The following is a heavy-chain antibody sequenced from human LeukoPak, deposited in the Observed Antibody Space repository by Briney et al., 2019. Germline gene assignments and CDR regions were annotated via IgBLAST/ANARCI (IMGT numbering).Heavy chain of an antibody. V-gene: IGHV1-24*01. Sequence: ASVKVSCKVSGYTLTELSMHWVRQAPGKGLEWMGGFDPEDGETIYAQKFQGRVTMTEDTSTDTAYMELSSLRSEDTAVYYCATVGRYYYDSSGYYYVHDYWGQGTLVTVSP. CDR1: GYTLTELS. CDR3: ATVGRYYYDSSGYYYVHDY. D-gene: IGHD3-22*01. CDR2: FDPEDGET. J-gene: IGHJ4*02.